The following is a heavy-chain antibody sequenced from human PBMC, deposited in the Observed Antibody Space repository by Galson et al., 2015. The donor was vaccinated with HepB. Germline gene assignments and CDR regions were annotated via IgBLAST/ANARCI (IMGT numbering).Heavy chain of an antibody. D-gene: IGHD6-13*01. CDR1: GYTFSSYG. V-gene: IGHV1-18*01. CDR2: TSAYNGNT. Sequence: SVKVSCKASGYTFSSYGISWVRQAPGQGLEWMGWTSAYNGNTNYAQKLQGRVTMTTDTSTSTAYMELRTLRSDDTAVYYCARDNAPYSSSWHDAFDIWGHGTMVTVSS. J-gene: IGHJ3*02. CDR3: ARDNAPYSSSWHDAFDI.